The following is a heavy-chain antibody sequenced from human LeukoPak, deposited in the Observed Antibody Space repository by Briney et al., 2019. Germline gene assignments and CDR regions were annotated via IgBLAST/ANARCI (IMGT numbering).Heavy chain of an antibody. CDR1: GYTFTGYY. CDR3: ARVGPGGATISPYYFDY. J-gene: IGHJ4*02. V-gene: IGHV1-2*06. Sequence: ASVKVSCKASGYTFTGYYMHWVRQAPGQGLEWMGRINPNSGGTNYAQKFQGRVTMTRDTSISTAYMELGGLRSDDTAVYYCARVGPGGATISPYYFDYWGQGTLVTVSS. CDR2: INPNSGGT. D-gene: IGHD5-12*01.